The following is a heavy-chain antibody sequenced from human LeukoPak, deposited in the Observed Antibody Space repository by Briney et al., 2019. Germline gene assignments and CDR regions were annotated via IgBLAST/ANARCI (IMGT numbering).Heavy chain of an antibody. CDR3: ARASEDYYYYYMDV. CDR1: GDSISSGDYY. Sequence: SSETLPLTCTVSGDSISSGDYYWSWIRQPAGKGLEWIGRISSSGSTNYNPSLKSRVSMSVDTSKNQFSLKLSSVTAADTAVYYCARASEDYYYYYMDVWGKGTTVTISS. CDR2: ISSSGST. V-gene: IGHV4-61*02. D-gene: IGHD1-14*01. J-gene: IGHJ6*03.